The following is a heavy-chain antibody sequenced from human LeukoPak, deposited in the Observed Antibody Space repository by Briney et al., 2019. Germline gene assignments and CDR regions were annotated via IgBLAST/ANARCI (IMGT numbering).Heavy chain of an antibody. CDR1: GSTFSSYA. CDR3: ARGSRGWAPYDAFDI. V-gene: IGHV1-69*13. CDR2: IIPIFGTA. Sequence: SVKVSCKASGSTFSSYAISWVRQAPGQGLEWVGGIIPIFGTANYAQKFQGRVTITANESTSTAYMELSSLRSEDTAVYYCARGSRGWAPYDAFDIWGQGTMVTVSS. J-gene: IGHJ3*02. D-gene: IGHD6-19*01.